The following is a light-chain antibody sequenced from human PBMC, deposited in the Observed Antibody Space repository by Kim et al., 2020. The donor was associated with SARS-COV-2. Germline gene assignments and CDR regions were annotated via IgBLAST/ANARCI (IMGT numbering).Light chain of an antibody. CDR2: GKN. CDR1: SLRSYY. CDR3: NSRGSSGNHVV. V-gene: IGLV3-19*01. J-gene: IGLJ2*01. Sequence: SSELTQDPAVSVALGQTVRITCQGDSLRSYYASWYQQKPGQAPVLVIYGKNNRPSGIPDRFSGSSSGNTASLTITGAQAEDEDDYYCNSRGSSGNHVVFGGGTKLTVL.